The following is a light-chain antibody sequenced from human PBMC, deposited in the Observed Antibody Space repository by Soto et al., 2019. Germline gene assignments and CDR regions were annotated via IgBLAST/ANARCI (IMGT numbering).Light chain of an antibody. V-gene: IGLV2-23*02. CDR3: CSYAGSRTHVL. CDR2: EVS. J-gene: IGLJ2*01. CDR1: SSDVGSYNL. Sequence: QSVLTQPASVSGSPGQSITISCIGTSSDVGSYNLVSWYQQHPGKAPKVLIYEVSERPSGVSNRFSGSKSGNTASLTNSGLQAEDEAEYYCCSYAGSRTHVLFGGGTQLTVL.